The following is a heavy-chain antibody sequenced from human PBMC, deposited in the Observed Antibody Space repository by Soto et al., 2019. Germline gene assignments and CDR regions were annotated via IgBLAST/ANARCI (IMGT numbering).Heavy chain of an antibody. CDR3: ARDSFDY. J-gene: IGHJ4*02. Sequence: QVQLVECGGGGVQPGRSLRLSCAASGFTFSSYAMHWVRQAPGKGLEWVAVISYDGSNKYYADSVKGRFTISRDNSKNTLYLQMNSLRAEDTAVYYCARDSFDYWGQGTLVTVSS. CDR1: GFTFSSYA. V-gene: IGHV3-30-3*01. CDR2: ISYDGSNK.